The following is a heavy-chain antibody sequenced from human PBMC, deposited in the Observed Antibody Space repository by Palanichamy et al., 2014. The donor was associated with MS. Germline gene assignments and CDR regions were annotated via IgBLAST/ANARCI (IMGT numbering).Heavy chain of an antibody. Sequence: QVQLVQSGAEVKKPGSSVKVSCKASRGTFSSYAISWVRQAPGRGLEWMGGIIPIFGTANYAQKFQGRVTITADESTSTAYMELSSLRSEDTAVYYCALKLTYYYGSGSYSDYWGQGTLVTVSS. CDR1: RGTFSSYA. CDR2: IIPIFGTA. CDR3: ALKLTYYYGSGSYSDY. V-gene: IGHV1-69*01. J-gene: IGHJ4*02. D-gene: IGHD3-10*01.